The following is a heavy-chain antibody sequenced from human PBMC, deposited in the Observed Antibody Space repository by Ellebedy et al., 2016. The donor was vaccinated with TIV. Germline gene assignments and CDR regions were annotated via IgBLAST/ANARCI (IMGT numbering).Heavy chain of an antibody. CDR1: GFTFNSYA. D-gene: IGHD3-22*01. V-gene: IGHV3-23*01. J-gene: IGHJ4*02. CDR3: AKGRGGGSDSSAPRYYFDY. Sequence: PGGSLRLSCAASGFTFNSYAMSWVRQAPGKGLEWVSTISNTGSRTYYADSVEGRFIISRDNSKRTLYLQMNSLRAEDTAAYYCAKGRGGGSDSSAPRYYFDYWGLGTLVTVSS. CDR2: ISNTGSRT.